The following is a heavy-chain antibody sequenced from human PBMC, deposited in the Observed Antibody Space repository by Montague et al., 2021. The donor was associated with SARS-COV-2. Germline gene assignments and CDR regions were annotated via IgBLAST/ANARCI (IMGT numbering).Heavy chain of an antibody. D-gene: IGHD1-20*01. J-gene: IGHJ5*02. V-gene: IGHV4-59*13. Sequence: SETLSLTRSVSGGSISSYYWSWIRQSPGKGLEWIGYIFHSGITDYNPSLKSRVTISVDMSENQFSLQLNSVTAADSAVYYCARTEYNWNDWFDPWGQGTLVTVSS. CDR3: ARTEYNWNDWFDP. CDR2: IFHSGIT. CDR1: GGSISSYY.